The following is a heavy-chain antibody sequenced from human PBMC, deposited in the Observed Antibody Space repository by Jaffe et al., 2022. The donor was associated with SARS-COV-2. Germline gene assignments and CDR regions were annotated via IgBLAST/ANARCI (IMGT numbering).Heavy chain of an antibody. D-gene: IGHD4-17*01. CDR1: GGSISSSSYY. J-gene: IGHJ4*02. CDR2: IYYSGST. Sequence: QLQLQESGPGLVKPSETLSLTCTVSGGSISSSSYYWGWIRQPPGKGLEWIGSIYYSGSTYYNPSLKSRVTISVDTSKNQFSLKLSSVTAADTAVYYCARLHAWYGDIDYWGQGTLVTVSS. V-gene: IGHV4-39*01. CDR3: ARLHAWYGDIDY.